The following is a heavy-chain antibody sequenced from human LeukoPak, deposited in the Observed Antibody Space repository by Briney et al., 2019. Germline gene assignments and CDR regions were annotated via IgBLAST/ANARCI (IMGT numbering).Heavy chain of an antibody. CDR1: GGSISSGGYY. CDR2: IYYSGST. CDR3: ARRPYGDYSGWFDP. D-gene: IGHD4-17*01. Sequence: SQTLSLTCTVSGGSISSGGYYWSWIRQPPGKGLEWIGSIYYSGSTYYNPSLKSRVTISVDTSKNQFSLKLSSVTAADTAVYYCARRPYGDYSGWFDPWGQGTLVTVSS. V-gene: IGHV4-39*07. J-gene: IGHJ5*02.